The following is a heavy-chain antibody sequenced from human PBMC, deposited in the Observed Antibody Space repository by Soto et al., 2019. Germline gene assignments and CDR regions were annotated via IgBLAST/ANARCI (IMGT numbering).Heavy chain of an antibody. CDR2: IKSDGSQK. V-gene: IGHV3-7*01. Sequence: PGGSLRLSCAASGFRFTDYWMTWVRQAPGKGLEWVAIIKSDGSQKYYMDSVEGRFTISRDNAKDSLYLQMNSLRAEDTAVYYCVTWNNYNLFDLWGQGTMVTVSS. J-gene: IGHJ3*01. CDR3: VTWNNYNLFDL. D-gene: IGHD1-1*01. CDR1: GFRFTDYW.